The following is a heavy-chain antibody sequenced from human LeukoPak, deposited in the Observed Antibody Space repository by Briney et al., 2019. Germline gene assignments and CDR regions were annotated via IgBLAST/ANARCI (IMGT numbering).Heavy chain of an antibody. CDR1: GFSLDDYG. Sequence: GGSLRLSCAASGFSLDDYGMSWVRQAPGKGLEWVSGINWNGGSTGYADSVKGRFTISKDNGKNSLYLQMNSLRAEDTALYYCARRVRTDGYESALDYWGQGNPGHRLL. CDR2: INWNGGST. V-gene: IGHV3-20*04. CDR3: ARRVRTDGYESALDY. D-gene: IGHD5-12*01. J-gene: IGHJ4*02.